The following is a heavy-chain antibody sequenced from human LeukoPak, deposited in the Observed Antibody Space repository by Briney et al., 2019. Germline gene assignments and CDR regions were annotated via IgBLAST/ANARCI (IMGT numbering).Heavy chain of an antibody. CDR2: IYGSGST. Sequence: SETLSLTCTASGGSISSYYWSWIRQPPGKGLEWIGSIYGSGSTKYISSLKSRLTISIDTSKNQFSLKLSSVTAADTAVYYCARETGGGNFGYWGQGTLVTVSS. J-gene: IGHJ4*02. CDR1: GGSISSYY. V-gene: IGHV4-59*01. CDR3: ARETGGGNFGY. D-gene: IGHD1-14*01.